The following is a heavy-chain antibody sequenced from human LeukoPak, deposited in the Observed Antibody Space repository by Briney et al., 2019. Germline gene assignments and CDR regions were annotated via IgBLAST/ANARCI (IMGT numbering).Heavy chain of an antibody. CDR3: ARGWLAETTVVTPYNY. Sequence: GSSVKVSCTASGGTFSSYAINWVRQAPGQGLEWMGGIIPIFGTANYAQKFQGRVTITAVESMSTAYMQLSSLRSEDTAVYYCARGWLAETTVVTPYNYWGQGTLVTVSS. CDR2: IIPIFGTA. V-gene: IGHV1-69*01. CDR1: GGTFSSYA. J-gene: IGHJ4*02. D-gene: IGHD4-23*01.